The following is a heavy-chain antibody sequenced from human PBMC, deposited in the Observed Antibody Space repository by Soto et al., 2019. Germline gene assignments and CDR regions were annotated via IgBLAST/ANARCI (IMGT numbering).Heavy chain of an antibody. CDR2: IYWDDNQ. CDR3: AHRHTSVAGAFDY. J-gene: IGHJ4*02. CDR1: GVSLTSSGMS. D-gene: IGHD6-19*01. V-gene: IGHV2-5*02. Sequence: QITLKESGPTLVKPTQTLTLTCTFSGVSLTSSGMSVGWIRQPPGKALEWLALIYWDDNQRYSPSLRGRLTVTKDTSKNQVVLTMTNMDAVDTATYYSAHRHTSVAGAFDYWGQGTPVTVS.